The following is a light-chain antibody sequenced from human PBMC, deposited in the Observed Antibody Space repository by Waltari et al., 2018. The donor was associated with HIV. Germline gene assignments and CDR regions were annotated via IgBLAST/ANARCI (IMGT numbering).Light chain of an antibody. J-gene: IGLJ7*01. Sequence: SYELTQPPSVSVSPGQTARITCSGDVLPKQSAYWYQQKPGQAPVVVISKDSERPSGIPDRFSGSSSGTTATLTISGVQAEDDADYYCQSADSSGTYAVFGGGTQLTVL. V-gene: IGLV3-25*03. CDR1: VLPKQS. CDR3: QSADSSGTYAV. CDR2: KDS.